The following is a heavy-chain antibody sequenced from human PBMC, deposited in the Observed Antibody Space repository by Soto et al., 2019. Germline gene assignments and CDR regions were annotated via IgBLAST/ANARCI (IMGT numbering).Heavy chain of an antibody. CDR2: IKSKGGGETT. V-gene: IGHV3-15*01. D-gene: IGHD1-26*01. J-gene: IGHJ4*02. CDR3: TTDIPPPEGPSYPIDY. Sequence: GGSLRLSCSASGFTFASAWMSWVRQAPGEGLEWVGRIKSKGGGETTEYSAPVRGGFTISRDDSKSTLFLQMNSLKIEDTAVYYCTTDIPPPEGPSYPIDYWGQGTLVTVSS. CDR1: GFTFASAW.